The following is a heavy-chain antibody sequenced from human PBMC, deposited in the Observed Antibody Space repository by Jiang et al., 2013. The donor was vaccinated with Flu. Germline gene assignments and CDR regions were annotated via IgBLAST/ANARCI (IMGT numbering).Heavy chain of an antibody. Sequence: SRVTISVDTSKNQFSLKLSSVTAADTAVYYCARSYCSSTICYVYFDYWGQGTLVTVSS. D-gene: IGHD2-2*01. V-gene: IGHV4-59*01. CDR3: ARSYCSSTICYVYFDY. J-gene: IGHJ4*02.